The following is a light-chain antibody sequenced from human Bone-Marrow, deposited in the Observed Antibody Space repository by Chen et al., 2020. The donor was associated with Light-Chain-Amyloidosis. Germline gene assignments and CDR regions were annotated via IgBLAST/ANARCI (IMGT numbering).Light chain of an antibody. CDR1: NSEVGRNNL. J-gene: IGLJ1*01. Sequence: QSALTQPASVSGSPGPTSTISCPGTNSEVGRNNLVSWYQHHPVKAPKVTIYEGSKRPSGVSNRFSGSKSGTTASLTISGLQTEDEADYYCCSYAGGYTSVFGTGTKVIVL. CDR3: CSYAGGYTSV. V-gene: IGLV2-23*01. CDR2: EGS.